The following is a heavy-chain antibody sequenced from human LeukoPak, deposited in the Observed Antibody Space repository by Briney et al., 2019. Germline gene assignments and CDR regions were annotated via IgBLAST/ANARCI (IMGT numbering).Heavy chain of an antibody. J-gene: IGHJ5*02. CDR3: ARSPSGSSSRWFDP. CDR1: GGSISSYY. CDR2: IYTSGST. D-gene: IGHD1-26*01. Sequence: SETLSLTCTVSGGSISSYYWNWIRQPAGKGLEWIGRIYTSGSTIYYPSLKSRVTMSVDKSKEQFSLKLSSVTAADTAVYYCARSPSGSSSRWFDPWGQGTLVTVSS. V-gene: IGHV4-4*07.